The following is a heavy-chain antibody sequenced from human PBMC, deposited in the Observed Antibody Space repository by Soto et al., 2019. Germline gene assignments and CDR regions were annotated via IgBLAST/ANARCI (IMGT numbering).Heavy chain of an antibody. J-gene: IGHJ6*02. CDR2: IYYSGST. CDR1: GGSISSGGYY. Sequence: SETLSLTCTVSGGSISSGGYYWSWLRHHPGKGLERIGYIYYSGSTYYNPSLKSRLTISVDTSKNQFSLKLSSVTAADTAVYYCARGGYYYYYGMDVWGQGTTVTVSS. CDR3: ARGGYYYYYGMDV. V-gene: IGHV4-31*03.